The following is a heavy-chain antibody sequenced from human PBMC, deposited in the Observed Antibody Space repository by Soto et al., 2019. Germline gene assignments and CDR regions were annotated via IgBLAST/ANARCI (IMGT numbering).Heavy chain of an antibody. CDR2: IYHSGST. CDR3: ARSHVTRGYYGMDF. CDR1: GGSISSGGYS. J-gene: IGHJ6*02. D-gene: IGHD4-4*01. V-gene: IGHV4-30-2*01. Sequence: TLSLTCAVSGGSISSGGYSWSWIRQPPGKGLEWIGYIYHSGSTYYNPSLKSRVTISVERSKNQFSLKLSSVTAADTAVYYCARSHVTRGYYGMDFWGQGTSVTVSS.